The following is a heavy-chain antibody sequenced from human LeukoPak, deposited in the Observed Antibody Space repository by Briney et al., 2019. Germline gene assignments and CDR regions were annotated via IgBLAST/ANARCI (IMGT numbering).Heavy chain of an antibody. CDR2: IYYSGST. D-gene: IGHD3-3*01. CDR3: ARGSDYGDY. V-gene: IGHV4-59*01. Sequence: ASETLSLTCTVSGGSISSYYWSWIRQPPGKGLEWIGYIYYSGSTNYNPSLKGRVTMSVDTSKNQFSLRLSSVTAADTAVYYCARGSDYGDYWGQGTLVTVAS. CDR1: GGSISSYY. J-gene: IGHJ4*02.